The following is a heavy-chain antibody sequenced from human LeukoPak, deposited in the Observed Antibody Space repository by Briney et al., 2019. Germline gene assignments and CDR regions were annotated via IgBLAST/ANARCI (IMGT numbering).Heavy chain of an antibody. CDR3: ARDRIRWVTQSLDY. CDR2: ISYDGSNK. CDR1: GFTFSSYA. V-gene: IGHV3-30*04. Sequence: PGGSLRLSCAASGFTFSSYAMHWVRQAPGKGLEWVAVISYDGSNKYYADSVKGRFTISRDNSKNTLYLQMNSLRAEDTAVYYCARDRIRWVTQSLDYWGQGTLVTVSS. J-gene: IGHJ4*02. D-gene: IGHD4-23*01.